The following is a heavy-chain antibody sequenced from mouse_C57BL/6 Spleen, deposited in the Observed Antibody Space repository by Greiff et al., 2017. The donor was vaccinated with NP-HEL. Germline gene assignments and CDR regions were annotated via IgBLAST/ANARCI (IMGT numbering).Heavy chain of an antibody. D-gene: IGHD1-1*01. Sequence: EVQGVESGGGLVKPGGSLKLSCAASGFTFSSYAMSWVRQTPEKRLEWVATISDGGSYTYYPDNVKGRFTISRDNAKNNLYLQMSHLKSEDTAMYYCARDWGTTVVAPGYFDVWGTGTTVTVSS. V-gene: IGHV5-4*01. J-gene: IGHJ1*03. CDR1: GFTFSSYA. CDR2: ISDGGSYT. CDR3: ARDWGTTVVAPGYFDV.